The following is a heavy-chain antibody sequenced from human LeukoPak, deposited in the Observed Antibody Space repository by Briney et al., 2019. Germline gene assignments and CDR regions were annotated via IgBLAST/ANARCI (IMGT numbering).Heavy chain of an antibody. CDR1: GGSIRSGSYY. CDR2: IYTSGST. D-gene: IGHD2-21*02. J-gene: IGHJ5*02. V-gene: IGHV4-61*02. CDR3: ATQHIVVVTATEFDP. Sequence: SQTLSLTRTVSGGSIRSGSYYSTWLRPPAGKGLEWIGRIYTSGSTNYNPSLKSRVTISVDTSKNQFSLKLSSVTAADTAAYYCATQHIVVVTATEFDPWGQGTLVTVSS.